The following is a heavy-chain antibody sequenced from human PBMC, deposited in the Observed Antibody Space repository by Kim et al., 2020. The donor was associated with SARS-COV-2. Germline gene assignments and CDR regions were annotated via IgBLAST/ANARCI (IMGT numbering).Heavy chain of an antibody. D-gene: IGHD6-19*01. CDR3: ARVGYSSGWYKS. Sequence: CNPSLKGRVTISVDASKNQFSLKLSSVTAADTAVYYCARVGYSSGWYKSWGQGTLVTVSS. V-gene: IGHV4-34*01. J-gene: IGHJ4*02.